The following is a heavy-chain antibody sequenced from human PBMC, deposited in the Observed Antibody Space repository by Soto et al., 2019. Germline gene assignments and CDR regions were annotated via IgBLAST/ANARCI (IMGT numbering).Heavy chain of an antibody. V-gene: IGHV4-31*03. Sequence: SETLSLTCIVSGGSINSGGHYWTRLRQHPGKGLEDFASIYNNGSTHSSPSLRSRFTFSIDTSRDQFSLKLSSVTAADTAVYYCARRYGASFDYWGQGTLVTVSS. J-gene: IGHJ4*02. CDR2: IYNNGST. CDR1: GGSINSGGHY. CDR3: ARRYGASFDY. D-gene: IGHD4-17*01.